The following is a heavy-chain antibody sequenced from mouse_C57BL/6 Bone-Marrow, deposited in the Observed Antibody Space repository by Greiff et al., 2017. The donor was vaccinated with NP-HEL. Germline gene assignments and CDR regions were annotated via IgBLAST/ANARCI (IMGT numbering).Heavy chain of an antibody. Sequence: QVHVKQSGPGLVAPSQSLSITCTVSGFSLTSYGVDWVRQPPGKGLEWLGVIWGGGSTNYNSALMSRLSISKDNSKSQVFLKMNSLQTDDTAMYYCAKRMVTTGYAMDYWGQGTSVTVSS. D-gene: IGHD2-2*01. CDR2: IWGGGST. J-gene: IGHJ4*01. V-gene: IGHV2-9*01. CDR1: GFSLTSYG. CDR3: AKRMVTTGYAMDY.